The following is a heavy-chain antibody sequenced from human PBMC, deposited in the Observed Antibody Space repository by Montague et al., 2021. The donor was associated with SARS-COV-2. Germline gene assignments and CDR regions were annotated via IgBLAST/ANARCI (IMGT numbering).Heavy chain of an antibody. V-gene: IGHV4-39*07. CDR1: GGSISSSSYY. CDR3: ASTVDYYAHFDS. D-gene: IGHD3-22*01. Sequence: SETLSLTCTVSGGSISSSSYYWGWIHQPQGKGLDWIGGIYYSGMAHYTPSLKSRLIISLDTSKTHVSLKLRSVTAADTAVYYCASTVDYYAHFDSWGQGTLVSVSS. CDR2: IYYSGMA. J-gene: IGHJ4*02.